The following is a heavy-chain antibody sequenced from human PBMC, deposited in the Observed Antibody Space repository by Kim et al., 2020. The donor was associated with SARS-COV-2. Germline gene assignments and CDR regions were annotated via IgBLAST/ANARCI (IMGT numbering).Heavy chain of an antibody. CDR3: AKDFGEGRVYFDS. J-gene: IGHJ4*02. Sequence: YYTDSVQGRFVMSRDNSKSTLHLKMASLTVEDTAVYYCAKDFGEGRVYFDSWGQGALVTVSS. V-gene: IGHV3-23*01. D-gene: IGHD3-10*01.